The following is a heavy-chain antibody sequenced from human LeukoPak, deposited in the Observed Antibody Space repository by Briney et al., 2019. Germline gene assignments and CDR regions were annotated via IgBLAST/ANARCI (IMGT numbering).Heavy chain of an antibody. J-gene: IGHJ4*02. D-gene: IGHD3-10*01. Sequence: PSETLSLTCTVSGGSISSSSYYWGWIRQPPGKGLEWIGSIYYSGSTYYNPSLKSRVTISVDTSKNQFSLKLSSVTAADTAVYYCARGRGFGELPPPPFDYWGQGTLVTVSS. CDR2: IYYSGST. CDR3: ARGRGFGELPPPPFDY. V-gene: IGHV4-39*07. CDR1: GGSISSSSYY.